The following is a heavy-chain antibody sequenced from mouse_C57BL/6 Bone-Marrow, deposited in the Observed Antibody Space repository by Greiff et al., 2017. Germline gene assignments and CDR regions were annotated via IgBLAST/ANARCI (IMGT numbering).Heavy chain of an antibody. CDR3: AGNFFDY. J-gene: IGHJ2*01. Sequence: QVQLQQPGAELVRPGTSVKLSCKASGYTFTSYWMHWVKQRPGQGLEWIGVIDPSDSYTNYNQKFKGKATLTVDKSSSTAYMQLSSLTSEDSAVYYCAGNFFDYWGQGTTLTVSS. CDR1: GYTFTSYW. D-gene: IGHD2-1*01. V-gene: IGHV1-59*01. CDR2: IDPSDSYT.